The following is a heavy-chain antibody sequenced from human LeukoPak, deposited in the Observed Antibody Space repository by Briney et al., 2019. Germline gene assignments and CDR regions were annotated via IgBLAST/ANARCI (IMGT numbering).Heavy chain of an antibody. V-gene: IGHV3-7*01. Sequence: PGGSLRLSCAASGFTFSSYSMNWVRQAPGKGLEWVANIKQDGSEKYYVDSVKGRFTISRDNAKNSLYLQMNSLRAEDTAVYYCAREGGSFDYWGQGTLVTVSS. J-gene: IGHJ4*02. CDR2: IKQDGSEK. D-gene: IGHD3-16*01. CDR1: GFTFSSYS. CDR3: AREGGSFDY.